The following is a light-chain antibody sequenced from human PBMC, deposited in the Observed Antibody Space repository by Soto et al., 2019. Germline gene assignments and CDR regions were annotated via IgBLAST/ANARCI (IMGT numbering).Light chain of an antibody. CDR2: DAS. J-gene: IGKJ2*01. Sequence: EIVLTQSPATLSWSPGERATLSCRASQSVSSYLAWYQQKPGQAPRLLIYDASNRATGIPARFSGSGSGTDFTLTISSLEPVDFAVYYCQQRSNWPRTFGQGTKLEIK. CDR1: QSVSSY. CDR3: QQRSNWPRT. V-gene: IGKV3-11*01.